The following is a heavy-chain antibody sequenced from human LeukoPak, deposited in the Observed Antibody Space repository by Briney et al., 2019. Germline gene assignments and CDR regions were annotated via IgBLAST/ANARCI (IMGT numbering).Heavy chain of an antibody. Sequence: KPSETLSLTCTVSGGSISSYYWSWIRQPAGKGLEWIRRIYTSGSTNYNPSLKSRFTMSVDTSKNQFSLKLSSVTAADTAVCYCARTTYYDFWSGFLDPWGQGTLVTVSS. CDR3: ARTTYYDFWSGFLDP. CDR2: IYTSGST. J-gene: IGHJ5*02. CDR1: GGSISSYY. D-gene: IGHD3-3*01. V-gene: IGHV4-4*07.